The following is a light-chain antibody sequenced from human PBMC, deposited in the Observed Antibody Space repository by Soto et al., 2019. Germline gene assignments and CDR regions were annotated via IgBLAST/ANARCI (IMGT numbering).Light chain of an antibody. CDR2: GNS. Sequence: QSVLTQPPSVSGAPGQRVTISGTGSSSNIGAGYDVHWCQQLPGTAPKLLIYGNSNRPSGVPDRFSGSKSGTSASLAITGLQAEDEADYYCQSYDSSLSGVVFGGGTKVTVL. V-gene: IGLV1-40*01. J-gene: IGLJ2*01. CDR1: SSNIGAGYD. CDR3: QSYDSSLSGVV.